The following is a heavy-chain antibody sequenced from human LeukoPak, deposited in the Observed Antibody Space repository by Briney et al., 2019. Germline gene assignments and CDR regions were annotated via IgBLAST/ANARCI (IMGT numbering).Heavy chain of an antibody. V-gene: IGHV3-23*01. Sequence: GGSLRLSCAASGFTFSRYAMSWVRQAPGKGLEWVSVISGGGGSTYYADSVKGRFTISRDNSKNTLYLQMNSLRAEDSAVYYCTTSGYDFGDYWGQGTLVTVSS. CDR1: GFTFSRYA. J-gene: IGHJ4*02. CDR3: TTSGYDFGDY. CDR2: ISGGGGST. D-gene: IGHD5-12*01.